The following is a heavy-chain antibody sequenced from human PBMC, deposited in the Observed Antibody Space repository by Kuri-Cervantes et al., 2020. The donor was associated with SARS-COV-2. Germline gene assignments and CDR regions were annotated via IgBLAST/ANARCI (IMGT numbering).Heavy chain of an antibody. CDR1: GFTFSSYA. J-gene: IGHJ4*02. CDR3: ARDRFGRGWYDY. Sequence: ESLKISCAASGFTFSSYAMSWVRQAPGKGLEWVSYISSSGSTIYYADSVKGRFTISRDNAKNSLYLQMNSLRAEDTAVYYCARDRFGRGWYDYWGQGTLVTVSS. D-gene: IGHD6-19*01. V-gene: IGHV3-48*04. CDR2: ISSSGSTI.